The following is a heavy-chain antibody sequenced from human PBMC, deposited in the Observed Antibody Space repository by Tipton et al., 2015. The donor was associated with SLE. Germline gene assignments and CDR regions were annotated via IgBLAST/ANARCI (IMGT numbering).Heavy chain of an antibody. D-gene: IGHD6-6*01. V-gene: IGHV3-13*05. Sequence: SLRLSCAASGFTFRNYDMHWVRQATGKGLEGVSAVGTGGDPYYADSVKGRFTISKYNANNSLYLQMNSLRAGDTAVYFCARGAAARQHHPPDYWGQGTLVT. CDR2: VGTGGDP. CDR3: ARGAAARQHHPPDY. J-gene: IGHJ4*02. CDR1: GFTFRNYD.